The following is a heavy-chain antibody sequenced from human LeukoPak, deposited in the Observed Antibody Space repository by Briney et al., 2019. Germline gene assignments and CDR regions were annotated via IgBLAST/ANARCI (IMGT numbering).Heavy chain of an antibody. D-gene: IGHD1-14*01. CDR3: AREAPNRSTNYYYYYYMDV. CDR1: GGSISSYY. CDR2: IYTSGST. Sequence: SETLSLTCTVSGGSISSYYWSWIRQPAGKGLEWIGRIYTSGSTNYNPSLKSRVTMSVDTSKNQFSLKLSSVTAADTAVYYCAREAPNRSTNYYYYYYMDVWGKGTTVTVSS. J-gene: IGHJ6*03. V-gene: IGHV4-4*07.